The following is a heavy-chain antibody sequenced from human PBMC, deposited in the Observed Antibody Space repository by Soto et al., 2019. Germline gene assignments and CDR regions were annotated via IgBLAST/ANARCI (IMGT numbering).Heavy chain of an antibody. CDR1: GYTFTDYY. V-gene: IGHV1-2*04. Sequence: ASVKVSCKTSGYTFTDYYVHWVRQAPGQGLEWMGWINPNSGVTNYAQKFQGWVTLTRDASVATAYMELNSLKSDDTAVFFCARGPRADSSGTGAHWGQGTPVTVSS. D-gene: IGHD1-26*01. J-gene: IGHJ4*02. CDR3: ARGPRADSSGTGAH. CDR2: INPNSGVT.